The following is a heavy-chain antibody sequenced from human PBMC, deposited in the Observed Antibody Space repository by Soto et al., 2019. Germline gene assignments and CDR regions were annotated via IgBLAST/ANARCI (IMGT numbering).Heavy chain of an antibody. D-gene: IGHD3-9*01. V-gene: IGHV4-61*01. CDR2: IYYSGST. Sequence: SETLSLTCTVSGGSVSSGSYYWSWIRQPPGKGLEWIGYIYYSGSTNYNPSLKSRATISVDTSKTQFSLKLSSVTAADTAVYYCAREVYYDILPGQEYGMDVWGQGTTVTVSS. CDR1: GGSVSSGSYY. CDR3: AREVYYDILPGQEYGMDV. J-gene: IGHJ6*02.